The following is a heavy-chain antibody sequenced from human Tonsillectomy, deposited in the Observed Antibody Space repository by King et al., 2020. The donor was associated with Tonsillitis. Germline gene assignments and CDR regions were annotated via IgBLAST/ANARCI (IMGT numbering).Heavy chain of an antibody. CDR3: ARERLYSSDWGIDY. Sequence: VQLVESGGGVVQPGGSLRLSCASSGFAFRSYGMHWVRQAPGKGLEWVAVISYDASRENYADSVKGRFTISRDNSKNTLYLQMNSLRVGETAVYYCARERLYSSDWGIDYWGQGSLVSVSS. V-gene: IGHV3-30*19. CDR2: ISYDASRE. CDR1: GFAFRSYG. D-gene: IGHD6-19*01. J-gene: IGHJ4*02.